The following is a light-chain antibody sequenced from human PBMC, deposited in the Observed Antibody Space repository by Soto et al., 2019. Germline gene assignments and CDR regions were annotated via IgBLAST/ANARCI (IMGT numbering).Light chain of an antibody. J-gene: IGKJ1*01. V-gene: IGKV4-1*01. Sequence: DIVLTQSPDSLAVSLGERATINCKSSHNILYSSYNKNYLSWYQQRPGQPPQLLFYWASTRESGVPDRFSGSWSGKHVTLSITRLQAEDVAVYYFQQYDSSPPTFGQGTKVEIK. CDR3: QQYDSSPPT. CDR2: WAS. CDR1: HNILYSSYNKNY.